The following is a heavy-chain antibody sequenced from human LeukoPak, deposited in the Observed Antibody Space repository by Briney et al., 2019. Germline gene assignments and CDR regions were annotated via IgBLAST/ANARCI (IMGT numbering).Heavy chain of an antibody. CDR3: ATRRGLTGIDPGPEYYFDY. Sequence: ASVKVSCKVSGYTLTELSMHWVRQAPGKGLEWMGGFDPKDGETIYAQKFQGRVTMTEDTSTDTAYMELSSLRSEDTAVYYCATRRGLTGIDPGPEYYFDYWGQGTLVTVSS. CDR2: FDPKDGET. D-gene: IGHD1-20*01. CDR1: GYTLTELS. J-gene: IGHJ4*02. V-gene: IGHV1-24*01.